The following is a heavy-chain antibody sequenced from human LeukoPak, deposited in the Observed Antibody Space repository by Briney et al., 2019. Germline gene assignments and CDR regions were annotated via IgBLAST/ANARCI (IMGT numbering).Heavy chain of an antibody. J-gene: IGHJ5*02. CDR3: ARGGQWEPLPTNWFDP. CDR1: GGSISSYY. V-gene: IGHV4-4*07. Sequence: SETLSLTCTVSGGSISSYYWSWIRQPAGKGLEWIGRIYTGRSTNYNPSLKSRVTMSVDTSKNQFSLKLSSVTAADTAVYYCARGGQWEPLPTNWFDPWGQGTLVTVSS. CDR2: IYTGRST. D-gene: IGHD1-26*01.